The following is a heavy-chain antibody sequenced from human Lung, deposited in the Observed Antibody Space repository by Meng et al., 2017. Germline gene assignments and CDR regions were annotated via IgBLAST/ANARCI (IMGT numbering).Heavy chain of an antibody. D-gene: IGHD4-11*01. CDR3: ARGPTTMAHDFDY. CDR2: INHSGST. J-gene: IGHJ4*02. CDR1: GGSFSNYY. Sequence: VQLQQWGAGLLTPPETLPLPCVVSGGSFSNYYGSWIRHPPGKGLEWIGEINHSGSTNYNPSLESRATISVDTSQNNLSLKLSTVTAADSAVYYCARGPTTMAHDFDYWGQGTLVTVSS. V-gene: IGHV4-34*01.